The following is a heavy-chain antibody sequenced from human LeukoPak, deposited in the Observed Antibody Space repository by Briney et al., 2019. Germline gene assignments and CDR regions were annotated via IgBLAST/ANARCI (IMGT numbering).Heavy chain of an antibody. V-gene: IGHV3-20*04. CDR1: GFTFDDYG. CDR2: INWNGDST. J-gene: IGHJ3*02. CDR3: ARDGSGFDI. D-gene: IGHD3-10*01. Sequence: GGSLRVSCAASGFTFDDYGLSWVRQAPGKGMEWVSGINWNGDSTGYSDSVKGRFTISRDNAKSSLYLQMNSLRAEDTALYYCARDGSGFDIWGQGTMVTVSS.